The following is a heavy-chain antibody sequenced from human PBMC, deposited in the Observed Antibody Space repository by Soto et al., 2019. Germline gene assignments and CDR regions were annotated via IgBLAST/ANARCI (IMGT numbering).Heavy chain of an antibody. J-gene: IGHJ3*02. CDR3: AKASHCNKGRCSLGLIGDRAFDI. Sequence: QARLVESGGGVVQPGRSLRLSCEASGHTFSAYGMHWVRQAPGKGLEWVATISDDGYKKYFGDSVKGRVTIYRYNSKSTLYLELNSVRTEETEVSYCAKASHCNKGRCSLGLIGDRAFDIWGQGTMVTVSS. D-gene: IGHD2-8*01. CDR1: GHTFSAYG. V-gene: IGHV3-30*18. CDR2: ISDDGYKK.